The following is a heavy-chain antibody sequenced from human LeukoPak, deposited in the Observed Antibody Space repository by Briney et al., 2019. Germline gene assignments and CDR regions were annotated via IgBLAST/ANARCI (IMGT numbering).Heavy chain of an antibody. CDR1: GGSISSYY. D-gene: IGHD2-15*01. J-gene: IGHJ4*02. CDR3: ARDGGGGSFDY. CDR2: IYYSGST. Sequence: SETLSLTCTVSGGSISSYYWSWIRQPSGKGLEWIGYIYYSGSTNHNPSLKSRVTISVDTSKNQFSLKLSSVTAADTAVYYCARDGGGGSFDYWGQGTLVTVSS. V-gene: IGHV4-59*01.